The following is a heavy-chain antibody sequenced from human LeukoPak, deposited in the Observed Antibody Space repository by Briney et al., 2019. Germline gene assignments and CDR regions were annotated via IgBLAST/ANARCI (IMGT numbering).Heavy chain of an antibody. J-gene: IGHJ4*02. CDR3: ARDIYSGYAFYFDY. CDR1: GFTFSSYW. D-gene: IGHD5-12*01. Sequence: PGGSLRLSCAASGFTFSSYWMSWVRQAPGKGLEWVANIKQDGSEKYYVDSVKGRFTISRDNAKNSLYLQMNSLRAEDTAVYYCARDIYSGYAFYFDYWGQGTLVTVSS. CDR2: IKQDGSEK. V-gene: IGHV3-7*01.